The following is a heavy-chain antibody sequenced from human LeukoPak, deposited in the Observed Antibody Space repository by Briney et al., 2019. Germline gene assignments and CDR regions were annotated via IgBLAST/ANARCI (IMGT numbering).Heavy chain of an antibody. CDR3: ARATRWDAVAGALVY. CDR1: GFTFSSYA. J-gene: IGHJ4*02. D-gene: IGHD6-19*01. Sequence: SGGSLRLSCAASGFTFSSYAMHWVRQAPGKGLEWVAVISYDGSNKYYADSVKGRFTISRDNSKNTLYLQMNSLRAEDTAVYYCARATRWDAVAGALVYWGQGTLVTVSS. CDR2: ISYDGSNK. V-gene: IGHV3-30-3*01.